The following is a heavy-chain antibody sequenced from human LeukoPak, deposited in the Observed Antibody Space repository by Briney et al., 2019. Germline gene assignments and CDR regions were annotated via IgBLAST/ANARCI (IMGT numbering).Heavy chain of an antibody. CDR3: ARRIVGATCLDY. J-gene: IGHJ4*02. D-gene: IGHD1-26*01. CDR2: INPNSGDT. Sequence: GASVKVSCKVSGYTLTELSMHWVRQAPGQGLEWMGWINPNSGDTNYAQKFQGRVTMTRDTSINTAYMELSRLRFDDTAVYYCARRIVGATCLDYWGQGTLVTVSS. CDR1: GYTLTELS. V-gene: IGHV1-2*02.